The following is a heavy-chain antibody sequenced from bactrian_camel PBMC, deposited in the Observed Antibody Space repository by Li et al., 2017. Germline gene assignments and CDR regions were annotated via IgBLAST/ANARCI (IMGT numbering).Heavy chain of an antibody. J-gene: IGHJ4*01. V-gene: IGHV3S53*01. CDR2: IDSDGTT. CDR1: QYAANTNC. Sequence: HVQLVESGGNSVQPGGSLRLSCAVSQYAANTNCMGWSRQGPGKEREWVAAIDSDGTTAYADSVKGRFTVSADNAKKTLYLQMNNLKTEDTAVYFCGTDCADIVIVTAAINPLYTYEGQGTQVTVS. D-gene: IGHD2*01.